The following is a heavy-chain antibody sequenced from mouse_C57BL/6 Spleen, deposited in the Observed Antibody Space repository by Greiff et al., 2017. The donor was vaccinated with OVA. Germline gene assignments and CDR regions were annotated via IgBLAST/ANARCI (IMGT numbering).Heavy chain of an antibody. CDR1: GFSLTSYG. CDR3: ARKGYYGNDYAMDY. CDR2: IWSGGST. J-gene: IGHJ4*01. Sequence: VQLQQSGPGLVQPSQRLSITCTVSGFSLTSYGVHWVRQSPGKGLEWLGVIWSGGSTDYNAAFISRLSISKDNSKSQVFFKMNRLQADDTAIYYCARKGYYGNDYAMDYWGQGTSVTVSS. V-gene: IGHV2-2*01. D-gene: IGHD2-1*01.